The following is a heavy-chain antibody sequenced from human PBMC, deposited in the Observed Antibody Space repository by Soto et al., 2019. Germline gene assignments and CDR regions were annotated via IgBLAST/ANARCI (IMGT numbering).Heavy chain of an antibody. CDR1: GGSISSSSYY. CDR3: ARPPSPIHAFDI. V-gene: IGHV4-39*01. Sequence: QLQLQESGPGLVKPSETLSLTCTVSGGSISSSSYYWGWIRQPPGKGLEWIGSIYYSGSTYYNPPLKSRVTISVDTSTNQFSLKLSSVTAADTAVYYCARPPSPIHAFDIWGQGTMVTVSS. J-gene: IGHJ3*02. CDR2: IYYSGST.